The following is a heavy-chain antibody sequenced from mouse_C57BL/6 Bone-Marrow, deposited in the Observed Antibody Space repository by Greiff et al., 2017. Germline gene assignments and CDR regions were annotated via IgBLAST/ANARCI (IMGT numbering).Heavy chain of an antibody. V-gene: IGHV5-12*01. CDR2: ISNGGGST. CDR3: ARRAYYDYPYDV. J-gene: IGHJ1*03. CDR1: GFTFSDYY. Sequence: DVQLVESGGGLVQPGGSLKLSCAASGFTFSDYYMYWVRQTPEKRLEWVAYISNGGGSTYYPDTVKGRFTISRDNAKNTLYLQMSRLKSEDTAMYYCARRAYYDYPYDVWGTGTTVTVSS. D-gene: IGHD2-4*01.